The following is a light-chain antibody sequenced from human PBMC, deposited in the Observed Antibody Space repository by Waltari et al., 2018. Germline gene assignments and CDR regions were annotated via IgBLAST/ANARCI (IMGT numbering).Light chain of an antibody. CDR2: YAS. CDR1: QNIGTN. J-gene: IGKJ3*01. Sequence: ELVLTQSPDFPSATPHETVTITCRASQNIGTNLHWYQQKPYQSPKLLISYASRSFSGVPSRFSGSGSGTTFTLSISSLQPEDAATYYCHQSGSLPFTFGPGTKVEIK. CDR3: HQSGSLPFT. V-gene: IGKV6-21*01.